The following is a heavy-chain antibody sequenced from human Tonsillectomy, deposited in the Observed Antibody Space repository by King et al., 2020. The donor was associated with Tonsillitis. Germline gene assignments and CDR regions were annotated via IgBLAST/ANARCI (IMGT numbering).Heavy chain of an antibody. Sequence: VQLVESGGGVVQPGRSLRLSCAASGFTFSSYVMHWVRQAPGKGLEWLAVIWYDGSNKYYADSVKGRFTISRDNSKNTLYLQMNSLRAEDTAVYYCARDRGEMATLDYWGQGTLVTVSS. CDR1: GFTFSSYV. CDR2: IWYDGSNK. CDR3: ARDRGEMATLDY. J-gene: IGHJ4*02. V-gene: IGHV3-33*01. D-gene: IGHD5-24*01.